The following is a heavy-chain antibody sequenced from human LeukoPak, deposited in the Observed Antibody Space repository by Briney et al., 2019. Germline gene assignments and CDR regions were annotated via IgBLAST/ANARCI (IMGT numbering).Heavy chain of an antibody. V-gene: IGHV3-64*01. J-gene: IGHJ4*02. D-gene: IGHD2-2*01. Sequence: PGGSLRLSCAASGFPFSSYAMHWVRQAPGKGLEYVSAISSNGGSTSYANSVKGRLTISRDNSKNTLYLQMGSLRAEDMAVYYCARSSIVVVSILDYWGQGTLVTVPS. CDR2: ISSNGGST. CDR1: GFPFSSYA. CDR3: ARSSIVVVSILDY.